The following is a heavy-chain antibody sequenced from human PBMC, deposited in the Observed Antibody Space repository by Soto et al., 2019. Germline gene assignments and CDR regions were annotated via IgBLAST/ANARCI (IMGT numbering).Heavy chain of an antibody. CDR2: IYSGGST. D-gene: IGHD4-17*01. Sequence: GGSLKPSGATSGFTVSSSYMSLVRLAPGKRLEWVSVIYSGGSTHYADSVKGRFTISRDNSKNTLYLQMNSLRAEDTAVFYCARENSDYGLAFDIWGQGTVVTVSS. CDR3: ARENSDYGLAFDI. J-gene: IGHJ3*02. CDR1: GFTVSSSY. V-gene: IGHV3-66*01.